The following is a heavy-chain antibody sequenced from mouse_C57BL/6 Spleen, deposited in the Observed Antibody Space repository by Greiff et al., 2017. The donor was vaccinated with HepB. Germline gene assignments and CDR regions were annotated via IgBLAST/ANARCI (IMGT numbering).Heavy chain of an antibody. Sequence: LVESGPELVKPGASVKISCKASGYAFSSSWMNWVKQRPGKGLEWIGRIYPGDGDTNYNGKFKGKATLTADKSSSTAYMQLSSLTSEDSAVYFCARSSYYSNYVFAYWGQGTLVTVSA. CDR3: ARSSYYSNYVFAY. D-gene: IGHD2-5*01. CDR1: GYAFSSSW. V-gene: IGHV1-82*01. J-gene: IGHJ3*01. CDR2: IYPGDGDT.